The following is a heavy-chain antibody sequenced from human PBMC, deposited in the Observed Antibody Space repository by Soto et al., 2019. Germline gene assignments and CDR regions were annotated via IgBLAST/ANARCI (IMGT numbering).Heavy chain of an antibody. J-gene: IGHJ6*02. V-gene: IGHV1-69*13. CDR1: GGTFSSYA. CDR3: ARPAITIFGVAKSPYGMDV. Sequence: SVKVSCKASGGTFSSYAISWVRQAPGQGLEWMGGIIPIFGTANYAQKFQGRVTITADESTSTAYMELSSLRSEDTAVYYCARPAITIFGVAKSPYGMDVWGQGTTVTVSS. CDR2: IIPIFGTA. D-gene: IGHD3-3*01.